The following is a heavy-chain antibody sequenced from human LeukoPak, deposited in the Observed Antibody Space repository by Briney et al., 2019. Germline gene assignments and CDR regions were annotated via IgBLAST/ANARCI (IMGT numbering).Heavy chain of an antibody. CDR1: GGSISSNW. Sequence: SKTLSLTCAVSGGSISSNWWSWVRQPPGKGLEWIGEIQHSGRTNYNPSLKSRVTISVDKSKNQFSLNLYSVTAADTAMYYCARGPTSSSHGMDVWGQGTTVTVSS. CDR3: ARGPTSSSHGMDV. D-gene: IGHD6-6*01. V-gene: IGHV4-4*02. CDR2: IQHSGRT. J-gene: IGHJ6*02.